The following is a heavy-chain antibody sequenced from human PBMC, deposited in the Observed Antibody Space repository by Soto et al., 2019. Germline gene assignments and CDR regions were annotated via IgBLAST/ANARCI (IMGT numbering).Heavy chain of an antibody. CDR1: VGTFNSFA. Sequence: GXSVKVSCKSSVGTFNSFAFSWVRQAPGEGLEWMGGLIVILGSTNYAQKFEGRVTITADEGSSTAYMEMSGLRSEDTAVYFCASGYYDSSGYSIDYWGQGTQVTVSS. V-gene: IGHV1-69*13. J-gene: IGHJ4*02. CDR2: LIVILGST. CDR3: ASGYYDSSGYSIDY. D-gene: IGHD3-22*01.